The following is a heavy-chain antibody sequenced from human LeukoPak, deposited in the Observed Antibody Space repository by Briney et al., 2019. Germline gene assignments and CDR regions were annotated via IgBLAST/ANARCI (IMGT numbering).Heavy chain of an antibody. CDR2: IKEDGSET. CDR3: SYSLNY. D-gene: IGHD2-21*01. J-gene: IGHJ4*02. Sequence: GGSLRLSCAASGFTFSRSWMDWVRQAPGKGLERVANIKEDGSETHYVDSAKGRFTISRANAKNTLFLQVDSLRVEDTVIYYCSYSLNYWGQGTLVTVSS. CDR1: GFTFSRSW. V-gene: IGHV3-7*01.